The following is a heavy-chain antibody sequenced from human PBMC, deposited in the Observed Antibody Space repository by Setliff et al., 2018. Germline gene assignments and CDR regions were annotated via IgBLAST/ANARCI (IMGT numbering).Heavy chain of an antibody. CDR1: GGTFNTYG. D-gene: IGHD3-10*01. Sequence: ASVKVSCKASGGTFNTYGLSWVRQAPGQGLEWMGGIIPIIGEPNYAQKFQGRVTITADESTSTAYMELRSLESEDTAVYYCAREALQRAGLYFFDIWGQGMLVTSPQ. CDR2: IIPIIGEP. V-gene: IGHV1-69*13. J-gene: IGHJ4*02. CDR3: AREALQRAGLYFFDI.